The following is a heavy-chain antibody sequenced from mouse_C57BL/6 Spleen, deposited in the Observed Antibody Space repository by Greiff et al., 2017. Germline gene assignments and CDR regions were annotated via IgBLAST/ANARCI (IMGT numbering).Heavy chain of an antibody. Sequence: EVKLQESGPGLVKPSQSLSLTCSVTGYSITSGYYWNWIRQFPGNKLEWMGYISYDGSNNYNPSLKNRISITRDTSKNQFFLKLNSVTTEDTATYYCARVGGYFDYWGQGTTLTVSS. CDR2: ISYDGSN. CDR3: ARVGGYFDY. V-gene: IGHV3-6*01. CDR1: GYSITSGYY. D-gene: IGHD3-1*01. J-gene: IGHJ2*01.